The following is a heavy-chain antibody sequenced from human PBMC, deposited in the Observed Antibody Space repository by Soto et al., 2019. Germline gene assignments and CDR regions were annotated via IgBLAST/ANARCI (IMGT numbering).Heavy chain of an antibody. V-gene: IGHV3-23*01. Sequence: GGAFGVSCAFSGVTFSSYGMSWVRQAPGKGLEWVSGISVSGTSTYYADSVKGRFTISRDNSKNTLYLQMKRLRAEDTALYYCAKDWTRGSGGYPDYFDYWGQGTLVTVSS. D-gene: IGHD3-10*01. CDR3: AKDWTRGSGGYPDYFDY. CDR2: ISVSGTST. CDR1: GVTFSSYG. J-gene: IGHJ4*02.